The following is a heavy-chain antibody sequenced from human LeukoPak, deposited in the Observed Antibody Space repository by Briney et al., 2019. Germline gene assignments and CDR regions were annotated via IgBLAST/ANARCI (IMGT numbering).Heavy chain of an antibody. V-gene: IGHV1-18*01. J-gene: IGHJ4*02. CDR2: VGPYNGKT. CDR3: TRDFGAKKATITDI. CDR1: GYIFLDYG. Sequence: GASVKVSCKASGYIFLDYGISWLRQAPGQGLEWMGWVGPYNGKTKYSQKFQGRVTMTTDTLTNTAFLELTNLRPDDTATYYCTRDFGAKKATITDIWGQGTMVVVSS. D-gene: IGHD4/OR15-4a*01.